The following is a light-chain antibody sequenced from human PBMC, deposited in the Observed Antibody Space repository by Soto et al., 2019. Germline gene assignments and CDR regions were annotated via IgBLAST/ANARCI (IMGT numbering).Light chain of an antibody. CDR3: QHYNSYSEA. Sequence: IQMTQSPSSLSASVGDRVTITCRASQGISTFLAWYQQKPGKVPKLLIYDASSLESGVPSRFSGSGSGTEFTLTISSLQPDDFATYYCQHYNSYSEAFGQGTKVDIK. V-gene: IGKV1-13*02. J-gene: IGKJ1*01. CDR2: DAS. CDR1: QGISTF.